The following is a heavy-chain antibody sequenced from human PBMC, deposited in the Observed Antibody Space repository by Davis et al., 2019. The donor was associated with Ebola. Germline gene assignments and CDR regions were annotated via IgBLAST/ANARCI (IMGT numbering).Heavy chain of an antibody. CDR1: GFTFSSYS. CDR3: ARTEDGYYYYYGMDV. J-gene: IGHJ6*02. V-gene: IGHV3-48*02. Sequence: GGSLRLSCAASGFTFSSYSMNWVRQAPGKGLEWVSYISSSSSTIYYADSVKGRFTISRDNAKNSLYLQMNSLRDEDTAVYYCARTEDGYYYYYGMDVWGQGTTVTVSS. CDR2: ISSSSSTI.